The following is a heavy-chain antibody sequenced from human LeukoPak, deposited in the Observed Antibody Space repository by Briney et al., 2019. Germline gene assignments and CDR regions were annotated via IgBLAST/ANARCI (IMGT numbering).Heavy chain of an antibody. Sequence: ASVKVSCKASGYTFTGYYMHWVRQAPGQGLEWMGIINPSGGSTSYAQKFQGRVTMTRDTSTSTVYMELSSLRSEDTAVYYCAREGSTVTTIDYYYGVDVWGQGTTVTVSS. J-gene: IGHJ6*02. V-gene: IGHV1-46*01. D-gene: IGHD4-11*01. CDR3: AREGSTVTTIDYYYGVDV. CDR2: INPSGGST. CDR1: GYTFTGYY.